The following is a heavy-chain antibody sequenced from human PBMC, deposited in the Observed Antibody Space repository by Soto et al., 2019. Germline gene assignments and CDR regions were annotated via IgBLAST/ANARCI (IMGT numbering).Heavy chain of an antibody. D-gene: IGHD3-10*01. Sequence: QVQLQQWGAGLLKPSETLSLTCAVYGGSFSGYYWSWIRQPPGKGLEWIGEINHSGSTNYNPSLKSRVTISVDTSKNQFSLKLSSVTAADTAVYYCARGCLLWFGGYDYYMDVWGKGTTVTVAS. CDR1: GGSFSGYY. CDR2: INHSGST. CDR3: ARGCLLWFGGYDYYMDV. V-gene: IGHV4-34*01. J-gene: IGHJ6*03.